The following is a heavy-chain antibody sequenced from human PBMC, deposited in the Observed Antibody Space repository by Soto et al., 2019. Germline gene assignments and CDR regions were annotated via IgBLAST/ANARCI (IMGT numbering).Heavy chain of an antibody. CDR2: ISYDGSNK. Sequence: QVQLVESGGGVVQPGRSLRLSCAASGFTFSSYGMHWVRQAPGKGLEWVAVISYDGSNKYYADSVKGRFTISRDNSKNTLYLQMNSLRAEDTAVYYWAKDREIVVVVDASYFDYWGQGTLVTVSS. CDR1: GFTFSSYG. J-gene: IGHJ4*02. CDR3: AKDREIVVVVDASYFDY. D-gene: IGHD2-15*01. V-gene: IGHV3-30*18.